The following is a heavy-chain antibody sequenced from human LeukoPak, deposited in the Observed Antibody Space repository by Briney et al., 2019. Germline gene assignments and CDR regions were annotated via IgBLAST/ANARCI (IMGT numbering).Heavy chain of an antibody. V-gene: IGHV3-30*18. CDR3: ANIPEEVVAATGTGHFDY. D-gene: IGHD2-15*01. Sequence: GGSLRLSCAASGFTFSNYDMHWVRQAPGKGLEWVAVISYDGSNRYYADSVNGRFTISRDNSKNTLYLQMNSLRAEDTAVYYCANIPEEVVAATGTGHFDYWGQGTLVTVSS. CDR1: GFTFSNYD. CDR2: ISYDGSNR. J-gene: IGHJ4*02.